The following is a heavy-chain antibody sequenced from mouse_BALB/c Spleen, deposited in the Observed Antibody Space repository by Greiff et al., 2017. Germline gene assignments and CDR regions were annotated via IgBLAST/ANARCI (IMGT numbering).Heavy chain of an antibody. CDR3: ARDGYYDAMDD. Sequence: EVQRVESGGDLVKPGGSLKLSCAASGFTFSSYGMSWVRQTPDKRLEWVATISSGGSYTYYPDSVKGRFTISRDNAKNTLYLQMSSLKSEDTAMYYCARDGYYDAMDDWGQGTSVTVSS. CDR1: GFTFSSYG. J-gene: IGHJ4*01. D-gene: IGHD2-3*01. V-gene: IGHV5-6*01. CDR2: ISSGGSYT.